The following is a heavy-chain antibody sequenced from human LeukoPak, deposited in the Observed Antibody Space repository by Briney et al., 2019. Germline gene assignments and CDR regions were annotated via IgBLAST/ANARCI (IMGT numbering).Heavy chain of an antibody. Sequence: SETLSLTCTVSGGXXRXYYWXWXXXPPGXXXXXXGXXYYSGSTNYNPSXKSRVTISVDTSKNQFSLKLTSVTAADTAVYYCARGPHRGTSYELDYWGQGTLVTVSS. D-gene: IGHD1-14*01. J-gene: IGHJ4*02. CDR3: ARGPHRGTSYELDY. V-gene: IGHV4-59*01. CDR2: XYYSGST. CDR1: GGXXRXYY.